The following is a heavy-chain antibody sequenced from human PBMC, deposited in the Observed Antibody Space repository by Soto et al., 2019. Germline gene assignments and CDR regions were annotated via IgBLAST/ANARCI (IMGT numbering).Heavy chain of an antibody. CDR2: IYHSGSI. D-gene: IGHD1-26*01. CDR1: GASISSTTSGNW. V-gene: IGHV4-4*02. CDR3: ARMVGATLVDF. Sequence: QVQLQESGPGLVRPSGTLSLTCAVSGASISSTTSGNWWSWVRQPPGKGLEWIGEIYHSGSINYTPSLKSRVTMSIDKSKNQFSLKLTSVTATDTAVYYCARMVGATLVDFWGQGTLVTVSS. J-gene: IGHJ4*02.